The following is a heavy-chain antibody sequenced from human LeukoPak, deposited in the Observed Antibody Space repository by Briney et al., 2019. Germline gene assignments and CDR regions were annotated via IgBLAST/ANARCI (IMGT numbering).Heavy chain of an antibody. CDR1: GGTFSSYA. D-gene: IGHD3-22*01. CDR3: ASLYYYDSSGYDY. Sequence: HRASVKVSCKASGGTFSSYAISWVRQAPGQGLEWMGGIIPIFGTANYAQKFQGRVTITADESTSTAYMELSSLRSEDTAVYYCASLYYYDSSGYDYWGQGTLVTVSS. J-gene: IGHJ4*02. V-gene: IGHV1-69*13. CDR2: IIPIFGTA.